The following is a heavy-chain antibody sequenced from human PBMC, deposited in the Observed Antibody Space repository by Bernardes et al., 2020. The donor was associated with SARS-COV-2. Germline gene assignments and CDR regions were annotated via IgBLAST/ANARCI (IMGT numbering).Heavy chain of an antibody. J-gene: IGHJ6*02. Sequence: ASVKVSCKASGYTFTSYYMHWVRQAPGQGLEWMGIINPSGGSTSYAQKFQGRVTMTRDTSTSTVYMELSSLRSEDTAVYYCARVRRYFDWSPNIYGMDVWGQGTTVTVSS. V-gene: IGHV1-46*01. CDR1: GYTFTSYY. CDR3: ARVRRYFDWSPNIYGMDV. D-gene: IGHD3-9*01. CDR2: INPSGGST.